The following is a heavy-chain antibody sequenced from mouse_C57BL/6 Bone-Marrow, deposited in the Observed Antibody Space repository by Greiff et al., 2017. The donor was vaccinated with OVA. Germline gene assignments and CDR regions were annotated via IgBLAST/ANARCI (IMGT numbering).Heavy chain of an antibody. J-gene: IGHJ2*01. D-gene: IGHD2-3*01. CDR2: IWTGGGT. CDR3: ASLDGYYRVYFDY. CDR1: GFSLTSYA. V-gene: IGHV2-9-1*01. Sequence: VMLVESGPGLVAPSQSLSITCTVSGFSLTSYAISWVRQPPGKGLEWLGVIWTGGGTNYNSALKSRLSISKDNSKRQVFLKMNSLQTDDTARYYRASLDGYYRVYFDYWGQGTTLTVSS.